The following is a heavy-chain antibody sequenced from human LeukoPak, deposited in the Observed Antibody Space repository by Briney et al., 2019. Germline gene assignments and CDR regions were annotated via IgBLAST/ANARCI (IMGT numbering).Heavy chain of an antibody. CDR1: GGSISSYY. Sequence: SETLSLTCTVSGGSISSYYWSWIRQPPGKGLEWIGYIYYSGSTNYNPSLKSRVTISVDTSKNQFSLKLSSVTAADAAVYYCARAALYCSGGSCDKGLDYWGQGTLVTVSS. J-gene: IGHJ4*02. V-gene: IGHV4-59*12. CDR2: IYYSGST. D-gene: IGHD2-15*01. CDR3: ARAALYCSGGSCDKGLDY.